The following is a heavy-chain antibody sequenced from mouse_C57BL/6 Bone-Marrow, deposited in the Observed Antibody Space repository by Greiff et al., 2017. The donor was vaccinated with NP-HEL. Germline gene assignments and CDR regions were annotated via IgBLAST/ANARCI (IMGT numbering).Heavy chain of an antibody. V-gene: IGHV1-26*01. CDR1: GYTFTDYY. Sequence: VQLQQSGPELVKPGASVKISCKASGYTFTDYYMNWVKQSHGKSLEWIGDINPNNGGTSYNQKFKGKATLTVDKSSSTAYMELRSLTSEDSAVYYCARGSSYRSWFAYWGQGTLVTVSA. CDR3: ARGSSYRSWFAY. D-gene: IGHD1-1*01. CDR2: INPNNGGT. J-gene: IGHJ3*01.